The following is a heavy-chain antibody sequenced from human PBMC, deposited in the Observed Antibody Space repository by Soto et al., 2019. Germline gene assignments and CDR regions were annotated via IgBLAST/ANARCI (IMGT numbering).Heavy chain of an antibody. J-gene: IGHJ5*02. CDR2: INHSGST. D-gene: IGHD2-15*01. CDR1: GGSFSGYY. CDR3: ASMYSGGRRYSEWFDP. V-gene: IGHV4-34*01. Sequence: SETLSLTCAVYGGSFSGYYWSWIRQPPGKGLEWIGEINHSGSTNYSPSLKSRVTISVDTSKNQFSLKLSSVTAADTAVYYCASMYSGGRRYSEWFDPWGQGTLVTVSS.